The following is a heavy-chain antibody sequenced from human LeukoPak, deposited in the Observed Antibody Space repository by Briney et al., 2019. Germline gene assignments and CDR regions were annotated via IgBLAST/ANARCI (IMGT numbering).Heavy chain of an antibody. CDR2: VSNSGDYI. J-gene: IGHJ4*02. CDR3: ARGGDYGSFDY. CDR1: GFSFSSYR. V-gene: IGHV3-21*06. D-gene: IGHD4-17*01. Sequence: GGSLRLSCAASGFSFSSYRMNWVRQAPGKGLEWVSSVSNSGDYIHYADSVKGRFTISRDNSKNSLHLQMNSLRAEDTAVYYCARGGDYGSFDYWGQGTLVTVSS.